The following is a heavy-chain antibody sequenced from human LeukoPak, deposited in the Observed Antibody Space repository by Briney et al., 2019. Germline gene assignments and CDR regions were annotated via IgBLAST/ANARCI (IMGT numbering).Heavy chain of an antibody. CDR3: ARADTVTTSPFDY. D-gene: IGHD4-11*01. J-gene: IGHJ4*02. CDR2: INPNSGGT. CDR1: GYTFTGYY. V-gene: IGHV1-2*06. Sequence: ASVKVSCKASGYTFTGYYMHWVRQAPGQGLEWMRRINPNSGGTNSAQKFQGRVTMTRDTSISTAYMELSRLRSDDTAVYYCARADTVTTSPFDYWGQGTLVTVSS.